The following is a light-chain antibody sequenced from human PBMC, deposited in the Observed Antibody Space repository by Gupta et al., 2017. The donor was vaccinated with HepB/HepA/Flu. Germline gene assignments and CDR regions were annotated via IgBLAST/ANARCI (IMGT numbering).Light chain of an antibody. CDR1: QSINNW. Sequence: DIQMTQSPSTLSASVGDRVTITCRASQSINNWLAWYQQKPGKAPKLLIYKASSLQSGVPSRFSGSGSGTEFSLTISSLQPDDFAIYYCHQYNSYSPETFGPGTKLEIK. CDR2: KAS. V-gene: IGKV1-5*03. CDR3: HQYNSYSPET. J-gene: IGKJ2*01.